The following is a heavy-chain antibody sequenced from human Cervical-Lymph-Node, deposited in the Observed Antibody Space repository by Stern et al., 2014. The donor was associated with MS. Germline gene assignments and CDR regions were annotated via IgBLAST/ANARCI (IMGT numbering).Heavy chain of an antibody. Sequence: EVQLVESGGGLVQPGGSLRLSCDASGFDFFDYWMTWVRQAPGKGLEWVANIKYGGSETYYVDSVKGRFTITRDNDKESVSLQMESLRDEDTAIYHCARSGYRIAGGLDLWGQGTAVIVSS. CDR3: ARSGYRIAGGLDL. V-gene: IGHV3-7*01. CDR2: IKYGGSET. CDR1: GFDFFDYW. J-gene: IGHJ4*02. D-gene: IGHD5-12*01.